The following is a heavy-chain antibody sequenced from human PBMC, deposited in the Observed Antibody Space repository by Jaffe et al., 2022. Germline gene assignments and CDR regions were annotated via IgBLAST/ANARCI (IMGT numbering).Heavy chain of an antibody. CDR2: INHSGST. D-gene: IGHD3-3*01. CDR1: GGSFSGYY. CDR3: ARGITIFGVVKNYYYYYMDV. V-gene: IGHV4-34*01. J-gene: IGHJ6*03. Sequence: QVQLQQWGAGLLKPSETLSLTCAVYGGSFSGYYWSWIRQPPGKGLEWIGEINHSGSTNYNPSLKSRVTISVDTSKNQFSLKLSSVTAADTAVYYCARGITIFGVVKNYYYYYMDVWGKGTTVTVSS.